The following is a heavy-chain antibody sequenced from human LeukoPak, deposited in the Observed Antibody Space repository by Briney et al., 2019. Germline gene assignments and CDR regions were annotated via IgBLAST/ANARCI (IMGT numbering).Heavy chain of an antibody. CDR2: IWYGGSNK. D-gene: IGHD2-2*01. Sequence: GRSLRLSCAASGFTFSSYGMHWVRQAPGKGLEWVAVIWYGGSNKYYADSVKGRFTISRDNSKNTLYLQMNSLRAEDTAVYYCARDLVVPAATLIYYYYGMDVWGQGTTVTVSS. V-gene: IGHV3-33*01. J-gene: IGHJ6*02. CDR1: GFTFSSYG. CDR3: ARDLVVPAATLIYYYYGMDV.